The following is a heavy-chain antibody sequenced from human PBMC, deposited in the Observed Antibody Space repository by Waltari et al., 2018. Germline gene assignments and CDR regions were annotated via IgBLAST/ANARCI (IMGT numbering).Heavy chain of an antibody. Sequence: EEQLLESGGGLVQPGGSLRLSCAASGFSFSIYAMHWVRQAPGKGLEGVSGMSPGTSGAYYADSVRGRLTSSRDNSRYTLYLQFSSLRVEDTAVYYCAKSRLNYADRGMDVWGQGTAVTVSS. J-gene: IGHJ6*02. CDR2: MSPGTSGA. D-gene: IGHD3-16*01. V-gene: IGHV3-23*03. CDR1: GFSFSIYA. CDR3: AKSRLNYADRGMDV.